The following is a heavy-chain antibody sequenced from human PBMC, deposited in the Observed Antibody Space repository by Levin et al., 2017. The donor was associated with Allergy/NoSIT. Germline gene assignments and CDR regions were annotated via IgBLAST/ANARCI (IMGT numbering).Heavy chain of an antibody. J-gene: IGHJ4*02. Sequence: ASVKVSCKASGYTFASYYIHWVRQAPGQGLEWMGWISPNSGDTNIAPRFQGRVTMTMDTSISTAFMELNGLRSDDTAVYYCTRGSSGYYRIDYWGQGTLVTVSS. CDR1: GYTFASYY. V-gene: IGHV1-2*02. CDR3: TRGSSGYYRIDY. D-gene: IGHD6-19*01. CDR2: ISPNSGDT.